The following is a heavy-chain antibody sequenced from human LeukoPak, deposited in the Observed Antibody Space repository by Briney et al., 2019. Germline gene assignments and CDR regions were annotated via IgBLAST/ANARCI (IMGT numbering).Heavy chain of an antibody. CDR2: INHSGST. CDR1: GGSFSGYY. D-gene: IGHD3-22*01. CDR3: ARTSSGYYGSYFDY. V-gene: IGHV4-34*01. Sequence: SETLSLTCAVYGGSFSGYYWSWIRQPPGKGLEWIGEINHSGSTNYNPSLKSRVTISVDTSKNQFSLKLSSVTAADTAVYYCARTSSGYYGSYFDYWGQGTLVTVSS. J-gene: IGHJ4*02.